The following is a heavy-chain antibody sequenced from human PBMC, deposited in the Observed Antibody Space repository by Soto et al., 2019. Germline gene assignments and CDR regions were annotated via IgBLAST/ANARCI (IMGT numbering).Heavy chain of an antibody. Sequence: QVHLQESGTGLVKPSETLSLTCTVSGGSMNDYYCCWIRQPTGKGLEWIGYIYYSGRTYYSPSLKSRVTPSVYPTKHQLIVRLSSATAADTAVYYCARLGGEYYFDSWGQGTLVTVSS. J-gene: IGHJ4*02. CDR3: ARLGGEYYFDS. V-gene: IGHV4-59*08. CDR1: GGSMNDYY. CDR2: IYYSGRT.